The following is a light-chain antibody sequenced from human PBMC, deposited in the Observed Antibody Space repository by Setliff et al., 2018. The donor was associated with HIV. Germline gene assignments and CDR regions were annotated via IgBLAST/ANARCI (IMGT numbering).Light chain of an antibody. CDR2: DVS. CDR1: SSDVGGYKY. V-gene: IGLV2-11*01. Sequence: QSVLTQPASVSGSPGQSITTAGIGTSSDVGGYKYVSWYQHHPDKAPKLIIYDVSKWPSGVPDRFSGSKSGNTASLTISGLQAEDEADYYCCSYAGSYTYVFGTGTKVTVL. CDR3: CSYAGSYTYV. J-gene: IGLJ1*01.